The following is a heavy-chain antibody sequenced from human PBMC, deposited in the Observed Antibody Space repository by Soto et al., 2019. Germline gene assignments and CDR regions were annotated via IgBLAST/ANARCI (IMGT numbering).Heavy chain of an antibody. CDR1: GFTFSSYG. CDR3: ARDFVRVVPAAIVAGALSAGRYYYGMDV. CDR2: IWYDGSNK. Sequence: QVQLVESGGGVVQPGRSLRLSCAASGFTFSSYGMHWVRQAPGKGLEWVAVIWYDGSNKYYADSVKGRFTISRDNSKNTLYLQMNSLRAEDTAVYYCARDFVRVVPAAIVAGALSAGRYYYGMDVWGQGTTVTVSS. V-gene: IGHV3-33*01. J-gene: IGHJ6*02. D-gene: IGHD2-2*01.